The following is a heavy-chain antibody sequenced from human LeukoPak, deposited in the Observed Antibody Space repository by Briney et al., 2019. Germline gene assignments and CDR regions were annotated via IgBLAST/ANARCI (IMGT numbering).Heavy chain of an antibody. Sequence: ASVKVSCKASGYTFTNYAMHWVRQAPGQRLEWMGWINTGNGNTKYSQEFQGRVTITRDTSANTAYMELSSLRSEDMAAYYCARAVKYRSGPLTDLLPYYFDYWGQGTLVTVSS. V-gene: IGHV1-3*03. D-gene: IGHD6-19*01. J-gene: IGHJ4*02. CDR1: GYTFTNYA. CDR3: ARAVKYRSGPLTDLLPYYFDY. CDR2: INTGNGNT.